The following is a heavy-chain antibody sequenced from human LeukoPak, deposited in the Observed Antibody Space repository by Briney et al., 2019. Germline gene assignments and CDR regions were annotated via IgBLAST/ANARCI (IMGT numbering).Heavy chain of an antibody. Sequence: SETLSLTCTVSGGSISSGSYYWSWIRQPAGKGLEWIGRIYTSGGTNYNPSLKSRVTISVDTSKNQFSLKLSSVTAADTAVYYCARGGSSSSGAHYYYYMDVWGKGTTVTVSS. D-gene: IGHD6-6*01. CDR1: GGSISSGSYY. CDR3: ARGGSSSSGAHYYYYMDV. J-gene: IGHJ6*03. V-gene: IGHV4-61*02. CDR2: IYTSGGT.